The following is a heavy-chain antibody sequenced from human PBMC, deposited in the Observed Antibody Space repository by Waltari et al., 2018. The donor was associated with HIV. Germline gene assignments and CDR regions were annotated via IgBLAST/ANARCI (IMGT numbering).Heavy chain of an antibody. CDR1: GASVSNDFNY. V-gene: IGHV4-61*01. Sequence: QVQLQESGPGLVEPSETLSLTCSVSGASVSNDFNYWNWIRQSPGKGLEYIGYISHTGSTDYNPSLRSRVLISMDTSENQFSLTLNSVTAADTAVYYCAKAPNWNYKVFDSWSQGTLVTVSS. CDR2: ISHTGST. J-gene: IGHJ4*02. CDR3: AKAPNWNYKVFDS. D-gene: IGHD1-1*01.